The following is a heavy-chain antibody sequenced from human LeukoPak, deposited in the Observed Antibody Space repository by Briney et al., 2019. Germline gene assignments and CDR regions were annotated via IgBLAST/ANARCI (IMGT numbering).Heavy chain of an antibody. Sequence: GGSLRLSCAASGFTFDDYAMHWVRQAPGKGLEWVSLISGDGGSTYYADSVKGRFTISRDNSKNSLYLQMNSLRAEDTALYYCARRFSGDYYYMDVWGKGTTVTVSS. CDR1: GFTFDDYA. D-gene: IGHD3-3*01. CDR3: ARRFSGDYYYMDV. J-gene: IGHJ6*03. CDR2: ISGDGGST. V-gene: IGHV3-43D*03.